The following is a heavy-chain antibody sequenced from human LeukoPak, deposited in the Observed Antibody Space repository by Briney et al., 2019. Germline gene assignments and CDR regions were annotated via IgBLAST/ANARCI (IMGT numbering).Heavy chain of an antibody. Sequence: SETLSLTCTVSGGSLSSYYWSWIRQPPGKGLEWIGYIYYSGSTNYNPSLTSRVTISVDTSKNQFSLKLSSVTAADTAVYYCAGCTPIVVVVAATPKIDYWGQGTLVTVSS. CDR1: GGSLSSYY. CDR3: AGCTPIVVVVAATPKIDY. CDR2: IYYSGST. V-gene: IGHV4-59*01. J-gene: IGHJ4*02. D-gene: IGHD2-15*01.